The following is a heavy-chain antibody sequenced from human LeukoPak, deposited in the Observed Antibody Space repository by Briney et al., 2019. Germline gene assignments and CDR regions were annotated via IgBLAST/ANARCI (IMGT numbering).Heavy chain of an antibody. CDR2: IKSKTDGGAT. CDR3: TTRPPPYGDYYFDY. V-gene: IGHV3-15*01. J-gene: IGHJ4*02. D-gene: IGHD2-21*02. Sequence: PGGSLRLSCAASGFTFTNAWITWGRQVPGKRLEWVGRIKSKTDGGATDYAAPVKGRFTISRHDSKNTRYLQMNSLRTEDTAVYYCTTRPPPYGDYYFDYWGQGALVTVSS. CDR1: GFTFTNAW.